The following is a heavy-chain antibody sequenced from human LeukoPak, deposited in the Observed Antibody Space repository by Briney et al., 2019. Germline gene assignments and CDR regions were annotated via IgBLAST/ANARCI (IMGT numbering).Heavy chain of an antibody. D-gene: IGHD1/OR15-1a*01. V-gene: IGHV4-38-2*01. Sequence: SETLSLTCAVSGYSISSGYYWGWIRPPPGKGLEWIGRIYHSGSTYYNPSLKSRVTISVDTSKNQFSLKLSSVTAADTAVYYCAGRQCTNRPNWFDPWGQGTLVTVSS. CDR3: AGRQCTNRPNWFDP. J-gene: IGHJ5*02. CDR2: IYHSGST. CDR1: GYSISSGYY.